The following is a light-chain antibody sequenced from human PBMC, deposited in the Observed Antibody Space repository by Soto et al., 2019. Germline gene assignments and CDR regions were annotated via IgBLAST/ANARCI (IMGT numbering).Light chain of an antibody. CDR2: DDS. CDR3: SSYTSSSTYV. CDR1: SSDVGGYHY. Sequence: QSVLTQPASASGTPGQSITISCSGTSSDVGGYHYVSWYQLHPGKAPKLMIYDDSKRPSGASNRSAGSKSGTTSSLTSAGRPAEDADDYCGSSYTSSSTYVFGTGTQLTVL. J-gene: IGLJ1*01. V-gene: IGLV2-14*01.